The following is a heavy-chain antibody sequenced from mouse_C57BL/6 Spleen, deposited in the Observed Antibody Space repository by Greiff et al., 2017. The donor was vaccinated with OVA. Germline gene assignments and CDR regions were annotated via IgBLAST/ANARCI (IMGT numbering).Heavy chain of an antibody. D-gene: IGHD4-1*01. J-gene: IGHJ4*01. Sequence: VQLQQSGPELVKPGASVKISCKASGYAFSSSWMNWVKQRPGKGLEWIGRIYPGDGDTTYNGKFKGKATLTADKSYSTDYMQLSSLTSEDSAVYCCASNWDVGDYWGQGTSVTVSS. CDR2: IYPGDGDT. CDR1: GYAFSSSW. V-gene: IGHV1-82*01. CDR3: ASNWDVGDY.